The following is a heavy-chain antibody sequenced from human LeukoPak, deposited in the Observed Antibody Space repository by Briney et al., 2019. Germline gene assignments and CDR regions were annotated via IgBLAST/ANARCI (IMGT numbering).Heavy chain of an antibody. J-gene: IGHJ4*02. D-gene: IGHD3-22*01. CDR2: IYYSGGT. CDR1: GGSISSGGYY. V-gene: IGHV4-31*03. CDR3: ARLFDYDSSGYYYYFDY. Sequence: SQTLSLTCTVSGGSISSGGYYWSWIRQHPGKGLEWIGYIYYSGGTYYNPSLKSRVTISVDTSKNQFSLKVSSVTAADTAVYYCARLFDYDSSGYYYYFDYWGQGTLVTVSS.